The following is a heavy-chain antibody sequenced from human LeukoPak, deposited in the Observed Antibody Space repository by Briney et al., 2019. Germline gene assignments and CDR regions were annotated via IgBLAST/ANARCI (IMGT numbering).Heavy chain of an antibody. CDR2: ISGSGDST. D-gene: IGHD3-22*01. CDR1: GFPFSSYV. Sequence: GSLRLSCAASGFPFSSYVMRWVSEAPGKGLQWVSAISGSGDSTDYADSVKGRSTISRDNSKNIVFLQMSSLRADDTAIYYCARRVGFCSDSTCYFDYWGQGALVTLSS. J-gene: IGHJ4*02. CDR3: ARRVGFCSDSTCYFDY. V-gene: IGHV3-23*01.